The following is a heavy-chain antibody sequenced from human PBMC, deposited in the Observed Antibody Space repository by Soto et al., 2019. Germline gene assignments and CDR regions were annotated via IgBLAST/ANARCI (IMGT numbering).Heavy chain of an antibody. D-gene: IGHD3-22*01. CDR1: GYTFTAYG. Sequence: ASVKVSCKTSGYTFTAYGLAWLRQAPGQRPEWMGWVSTNNADTNYAQKFQGRVTMTTETSTRTTYMELRSLRSDDTAVYYCARELNTDPSAYYSFAYWGQGTLVIVSS. CDR3: ARELNTDPSAYYSFAY. J-gene: IGHJ4*02. V-gene: IGHV1-18*01. CDR2: VSTNNADT.